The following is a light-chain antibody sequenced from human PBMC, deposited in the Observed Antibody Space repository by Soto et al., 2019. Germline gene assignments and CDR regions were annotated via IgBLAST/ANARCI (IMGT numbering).Light chain of an antibody. CDR3: QQSYSYPRT. CDR2: GAF. J-gene: IGKJ1*01. Sequence: DIQMTQSPSSLSASVGDGVTITCRASQTIGRFLNWYQQRPGKAPKLLIYGAFSLQNMIPSNFSGGGSRTDFTLTISSLEPEDFATYYCQQSYSYPRTFGQETKEE. CDR1: QTIGRF. V-gene: IGKV1-39*01.